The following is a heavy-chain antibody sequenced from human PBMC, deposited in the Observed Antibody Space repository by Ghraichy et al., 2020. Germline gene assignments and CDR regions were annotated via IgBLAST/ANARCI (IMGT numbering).Heavy chain of an antibody. J-gene: IGHJ4*02. CDR1: GFIFGNYA. Sequence: GGSLRLSCEASGFIFGNYAMDWVRQAPGRGLEWVSTISGGGGVTYYADSVKGRFTISRDNSKNTVYLQMNGLRADDAAVYYCAKTFGQLWLFPFDYWGQGTLVTVSS. D-gene: IGHD3-9*01. V-gene: IGHV3-23*01. CDR3: AKTFGQLWLFPFDY. CDR2: ISGGGGVT.